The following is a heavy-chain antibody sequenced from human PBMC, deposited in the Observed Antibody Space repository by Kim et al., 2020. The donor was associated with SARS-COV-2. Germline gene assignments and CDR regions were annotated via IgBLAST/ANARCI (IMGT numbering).Heavy chain of an antibody. CDR2: ISSSGSTI. V-gene: IGHV3-48*03. CDR3: ARDRGYSYGPDAFDI. D-gene: IGHD5-18*01. J-gene: IGHJ3*02. Sequence: GGSLRLSCAASGFTFSSYEMNWVRQAPGKGLEWVSYISSSGSTIYYADSVKGRFTISRDNAKNSLYLQMNSLRAEDTAVYYCARDRGYSYGPDAFDIWGQGTMVTVSS. CDR1: GFTFSSYE.